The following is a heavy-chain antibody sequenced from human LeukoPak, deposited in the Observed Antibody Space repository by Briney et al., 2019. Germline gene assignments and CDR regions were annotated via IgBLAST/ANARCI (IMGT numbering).Heavy chain of an antibody. CDR2: IYYSGST. J-gene: IGHJ6*03. CDR3: ARGPATYYYYMDV. V-gene: IGHV4-38-2*02. CDR1: GYSISSGYY. D-gene: IGHD2-15*01. Sequence: PSETLSLTCTVSGYSISSGYYWGWLRQPPGEGLEWIGRIYYSGSTYYNPSLKSRVTISVDTSKNQFSLKLSSVTAADTAVYYCARGPATYYYYMDVWGKGTTVTVSS.